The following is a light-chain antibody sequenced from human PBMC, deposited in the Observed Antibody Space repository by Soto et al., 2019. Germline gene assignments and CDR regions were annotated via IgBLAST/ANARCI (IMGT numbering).Light chain of an antibody. J-gene: IGKJ4*01. CDR3: QQRSNWLGT. V-gene: IGKV3-11*01. CDR1: QSVSSY. CDR2: DAS. Sequence: EIVLTQSPATLSLSPGERATLSCRASQSVSSYLAWYQQKPGQAPRLLIYDASNRATGIPARFSGSGSGTDSTLTISSLEPEDFAVYYCQQRSNWLGTFGGGTKVEIK.